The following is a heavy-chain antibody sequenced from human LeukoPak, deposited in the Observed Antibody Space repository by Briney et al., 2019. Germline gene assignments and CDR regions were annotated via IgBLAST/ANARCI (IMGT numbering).Heavy chain of an antibody. CDR1: GGTFSSYA. V-gene: IGHV1-69*05. CDR3: ARDVAVAGLSFDY. D-gene: IGHD6-19*01. Sequence: ASVKVSCKASGGTFSSYAISWVRQAPGQGLKWMGRIIPIFGTANYAQKFQGRVTITTDESTSTAYMELSSLRSEDTAVYYCARDVAVAGLSFDYWGQGTLVTVSS. J-gene: IGHJ4*02. CDR2: IIPIFGTA.